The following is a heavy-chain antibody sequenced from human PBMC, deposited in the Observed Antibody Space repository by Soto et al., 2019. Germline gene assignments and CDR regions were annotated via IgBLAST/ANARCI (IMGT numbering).Heavy chain of an antibody. V-gene: IGHV4-31*03. J-gene: IGHJ5*02. Sequence: QVQLQKSGPGLVKPSQTLSLTCTVSGASISNGDYYWSWIRQHPGKGLEWIGYIYYSGSTYYNPSLKGRVTISVDTSKNESSLKLSFVTAALTAVYYFASIYDRSGYYYVNNWFEPWGLGTLVTVSS. CDR2: IYYSGST. CDR3: ASIYDRSGYYYVNNWFEP. D-gene: IGHD3-22*01. CDR1: GASISNGDYY.